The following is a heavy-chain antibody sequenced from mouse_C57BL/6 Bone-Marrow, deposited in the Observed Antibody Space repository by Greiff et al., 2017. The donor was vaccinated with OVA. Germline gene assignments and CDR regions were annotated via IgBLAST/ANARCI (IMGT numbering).Heavy chain of an antibody. D-gene: IGHD2-4*01. J-gene: IGHJ4*01. CDR3: ARAYYDSYYAMDY. Sequence: EVKVVESGGGLVKPGGSLKLSCAASGFTFSSYAMSWVRQTPEKRLEWVATISDGGSYTYYPDNVKGRFTISRDNAKNNLYLQMSHLKSEDTAMYYCARAYYDSYYAMDYWGQGTSVTVSS. CDR2: ISDGGSYT. CDR1: GFTFSSYA. V-gene: IGHV5-4*03.